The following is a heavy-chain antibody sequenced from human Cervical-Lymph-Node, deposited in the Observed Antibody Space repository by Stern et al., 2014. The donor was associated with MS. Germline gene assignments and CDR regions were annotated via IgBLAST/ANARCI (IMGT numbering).Heavy chain of an antibody. CDR3: ARESSSWVFDY. CDR2: INAGNGNT. Sequence: HVQLVQSGAEVKKPGASVKVSCKASGYTFTSYAMHWVRQAPGQRLDWMGWINAGNGNTKYSQKFQGRVTITRDTSASTAYMELSSLRSEDTAVYYCARESSSWVFDYWGQGTLVTVSS. CDR1: GYTFTSYA. D-gene: IGHD6-13*01. V-gene: IGHV1-3*01. J-gene: IGHJ4*02.